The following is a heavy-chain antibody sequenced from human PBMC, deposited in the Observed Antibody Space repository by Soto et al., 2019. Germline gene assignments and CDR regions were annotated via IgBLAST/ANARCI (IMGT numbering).Heavy chain of an antibody. Sequence: QVQVVQSGPEVKNPGSSVKVSCKASGGTLSSYAINWVRQAPGQGLEWVGGVIPVFDSTKYAQKVQGRVTITADNSGSTVYLELTGLRFDDTAVYYCARGTLRRDGYTGDRDADYIYTMDVWGQGTTVTVS. CDR2: VIPVFDST. CDR1: GGTLSSYA. CDR3: ARGTLRRDGYTGDRDADYIYTMDV. V-gene: IGHV1-69*06. D-gene: IGHD4-17*01. J-gene: IGHJ6*02.